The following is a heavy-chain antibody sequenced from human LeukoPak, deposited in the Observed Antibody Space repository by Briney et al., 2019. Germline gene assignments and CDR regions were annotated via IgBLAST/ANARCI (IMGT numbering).Heavy chain of an antibody. J-gene: IGHJ4*02. Sequence: GGSLRLSCGASGFTFSSYWMHWVRQAPGKGPVWVSRINNDGSSTSYADSVQGRFTISRDNAKNTLYLQMNSLRDEDTAVYYCVRDETLWTLDWWGQGTLVTVSS. CDR2: INNDGSST. CDR1: GFTFSSYW. D-gene: IGHD1-1*01. V-gene: IGHV3-74*01. CDR3: VRDETLWTLDW.